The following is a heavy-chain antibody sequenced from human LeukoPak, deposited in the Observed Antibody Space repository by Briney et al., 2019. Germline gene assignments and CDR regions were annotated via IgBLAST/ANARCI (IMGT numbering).Heavy chain of an antibody. D-gene: IGHD2-8*01. J-gene: IGHJ4*02. V-gene: IGHV3-21*01. CDR3: ARGLHRYAIYFDY. CDR1: GSTFSSYS. Sequence: GGSLRLSCAASGSTFSSYSMNWVRQAPGKGLEWVSSISSSSSYIYYADSVKGRFTISRDNAKNSLYLQMNSLRAEDTAVYYCARGLHRYAIYFDYWGQGTLVTVSS. CDR2: ISSSSSYI.